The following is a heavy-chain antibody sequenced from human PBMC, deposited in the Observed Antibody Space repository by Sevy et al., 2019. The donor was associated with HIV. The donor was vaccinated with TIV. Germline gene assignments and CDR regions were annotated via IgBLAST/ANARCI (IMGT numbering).Heavy chain of an antibody. CDR3: ARDRGVGTSSYGMDV. D-gene: IGHD1-26*01. CDR2: ISSGSSYI. J-gene: IGHJ6*02. V-gene: IGHV3-21*01. CDR1: GFTFSSYSLSSYS. Sequence: GGSLRLSCAASGFTFSSYSLSSYSMNWVRQAPGKGLEWVSSISSGSSYIFYADSVKGRFTISRDNAKNSLYLQTNSLRAEDTAVYYCARDRGVGTSSYGMDVWGQGTTVTVSS.